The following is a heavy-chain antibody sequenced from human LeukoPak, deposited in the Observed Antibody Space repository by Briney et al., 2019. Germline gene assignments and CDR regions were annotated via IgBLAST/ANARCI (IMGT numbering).Heavy chain of an antibody. Sequence: ASVTVSCKASGYTFTNYGFSWVRQAPGQGLEWRGWSNAYNGSIDYAQKSQGRVTITTDTSTSTAYMELRSLRSDDTAVYYCVREKGVWGTYRTPTRDFWGQGTLVTVSS. D-gene: IGHD3-16*02. V-gene: IGHV1-18*01. J-gene: IGHJ4*02. CDR2: SNAYNGSI. CDR3: VREKGVWGTYRTPTRDF. CDR1: GYTFTNYG.